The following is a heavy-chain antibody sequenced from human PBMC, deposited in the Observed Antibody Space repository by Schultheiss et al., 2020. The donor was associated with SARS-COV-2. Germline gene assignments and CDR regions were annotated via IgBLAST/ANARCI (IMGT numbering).Heavy chain of an antibody. Sequence: GGSLRLSCSASGFTFSSYAMHWVRQAPGKGLEWVSAISGSGGSTYYADSVKGRFTISRDNSKNTLYLQMNSLRAEDTAVYYCTTDLVQVVVITEHWGQGTLVTVSS. CDR2: ISGSGGST. CDR1: GFTFSSYA. D-gene: IGHD3-22*01. CDR3: TTDLVQVVVITEH. J-gene: IGHJ1*01. V-gene: IGHV3-23*01.